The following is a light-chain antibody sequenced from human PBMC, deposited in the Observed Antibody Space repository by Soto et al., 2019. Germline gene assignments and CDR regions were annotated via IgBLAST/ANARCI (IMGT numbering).Light chain of an antibody. Sequence: DIQMTQSPSTLSGSVGDRVTITCRASQTISSWLAWYQQKPGKAPKLLIYKASTLKSGVPSRFSGSGSGTDFTLTINSLQPEDFATYFCQQLNNYPSTFGGGTKVDIK. V-gene: IGKV1-5*03. CDR1: QTISSW. J-gene: IGKJ4*01. CDR2: KAS. CDR3: QQLNNYPST.